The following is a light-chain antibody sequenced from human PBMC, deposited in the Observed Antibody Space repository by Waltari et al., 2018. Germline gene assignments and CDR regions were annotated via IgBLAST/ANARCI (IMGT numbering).Light chain of an antibody. J-gene: IGKJ4*01. Sequence: DIQMTQSPSTLSASVGDRFTITCRAGQSISNWLAWYQQKPGNAPKLLIYKASTLESGVPSRFSGSGAGTEFTLTISSLQPDDFATYYCQQYNSYSLLTFGGGTKVEIK. CDR1: QSISNW. CDR2: KAS. CDR3: QQYNSYSLLT. V-gene: IGKV1-5*03.